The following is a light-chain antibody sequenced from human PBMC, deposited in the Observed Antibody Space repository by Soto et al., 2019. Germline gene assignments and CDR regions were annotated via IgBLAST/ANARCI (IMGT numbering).Light chain of an antibody. CDR1: QDISNY. J-gene: IGKJ3*01. V-gene: IGKV1-33*01. CDR2: DAS. Sequence: DIPMTQSPSSLSASVGDRVTITCQASQDISNYLNWYQQKPGKAPKLLIYDASHLEAGVPSRFSGSGSGTDFTLTISSLQTEDLASYYCQQYEDLPLSFGPGTKVDV. CDR3: QQYEDLPLS.